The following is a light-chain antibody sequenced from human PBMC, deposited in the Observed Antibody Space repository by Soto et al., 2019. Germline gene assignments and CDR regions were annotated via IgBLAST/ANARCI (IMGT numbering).Light chain of an antibody. J-gene: IGLJ1*01. Sequence: QFVLTQPTSVSGSPGQSITISCTGTSSDVGGYKYVSWYQQHSDKAPELLLYDVSIRPSGVSDRFSGSKSGNTASLTISGLQAEDEADYYCSSYTSGSTLFGTGTKVTVL. CDR1: SSDVGGYKY. CDR3: SSYTSGSTL. V-gene: IGLV2-14*03. CDR2: DVS.